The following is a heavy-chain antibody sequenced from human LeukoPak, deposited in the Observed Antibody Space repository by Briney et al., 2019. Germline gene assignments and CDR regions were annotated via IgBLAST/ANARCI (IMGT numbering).Heavy chain of an antibody. V-gene: IGHV3-53*01. CDR3: ARLPYYYDSSGWSINYFDY. Sequence: GGSLRLSCAASGFTVSSNYMSWVRQAPGKGLEWVSGISGSGGSTYYADSVKGRFAISRDNSKNTLYLQMNSLRAEDTAVYYCARLPYYYDSSGWSINYFDYWGQGTLVTVSS. CDR1: GFTVSSNY. CDR2: ISGSGGST. D-gene: IGHD3-22*01. J-gene: IGHJ4*02.